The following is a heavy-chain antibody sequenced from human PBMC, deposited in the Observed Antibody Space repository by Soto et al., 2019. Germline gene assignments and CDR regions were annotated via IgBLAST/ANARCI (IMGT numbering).Heavy chain of an antibody. CDR3: ARDGVGATTFFGYNAY. Sequence: VQLVESGGGVVQPGGSLRLSCAASGNIFNGYGMHWVRQPPGKGLEWVAVIRYDGSNIFYADSVKGRFTISRDNSKNTMYLQMESVIAEDTAVYYCARDGVGATTFFGYNAYWGQGTLVTVSS. J-gene: IGHJ4*02. CDR1: GNIFNGYG. CDR2: IRYDGSNI. V-gene: IGHV3-33*01. D-gene: IGHD1-26*01.